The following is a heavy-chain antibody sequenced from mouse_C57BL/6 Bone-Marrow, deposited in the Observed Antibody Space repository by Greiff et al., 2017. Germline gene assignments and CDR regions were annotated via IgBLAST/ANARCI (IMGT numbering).Heavy chain of an antibody. D-gene: IGHD2-2*01. V-gene: IGHV1-81*01. J-gene: IGHJ1*03. CDR3: ATYGYHWYFEV. CDR2: IYPRSGNT. Sequence: VNVVESGAELARPGASVKLSCKASGYTFTSYGISWVKQRTGQGLEWIGEIYPRSGNTYYNEKFKGKATLTADKSSSTAYMELRSLTSEDSAVYFCATYGYHWYFEVWGTGTTVTVSS. CDR1: GYTFTSYG.